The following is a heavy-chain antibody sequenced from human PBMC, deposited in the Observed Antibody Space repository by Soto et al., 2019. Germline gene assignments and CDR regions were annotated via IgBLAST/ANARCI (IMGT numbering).Heavy chain of an antibody. CDR3: AKDAKAHMSTFGGVIVN. V-gene: IGHV3-30*18. D-gene: IGHD3-16*02. CDR2: ISYDGSNK. J-gene: IGHJ4*02. Sequence: QVQLVESGGGVVQPGRSLRLSCAASGFTFSSYGMHWVRQAPGKGLEWVAVISYDGSNKYYADSVKGRFTISRDNSKNTLYLQMNSLRAEDTAVYYCAKDAKAHMSTFGGVIVNWGQGTLVTVSS. CDR1: GFTFSSYG.